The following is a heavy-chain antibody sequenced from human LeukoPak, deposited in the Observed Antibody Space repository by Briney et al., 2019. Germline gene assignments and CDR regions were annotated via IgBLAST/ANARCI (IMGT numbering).Heavy chain of an antibody. CDR3: ARRSAVAGTGYFDY. D-gene: IGHD6-19*01. Sequence: SETLSLTCTVSGGSISSDNYSWSWIRQPAGKGLEWIGRVYTSGSTNYNPSLKSRVTISVDTSKNQFSLKLSSVTAADTAVYYCARRSAVAGTGYFDYWGQGTLVTVSS. CDR1: GGSISSDNYS. CDR2: VYTSGST. V-gene: IGHV4-61*02. J-gene: IGHJ4*02.